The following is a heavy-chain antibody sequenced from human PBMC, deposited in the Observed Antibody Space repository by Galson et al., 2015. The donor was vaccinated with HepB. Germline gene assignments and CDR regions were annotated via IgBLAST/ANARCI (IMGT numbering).Heavy chain of an antibody. CDR1: GFTFSNYA. CDR3: AKGDVWGSAARNYGMDV. Sequence: SLRLSCAASGFTFSNYAMTWVRQAPGKGLEWVSSISAGGDTTYYADSVKGRFTISSDNAKKMLSLRTNSRRAEDTAVYYRAKGDVWGSAARNYGMDVWGQGTTVTVSS. V-gene: IGHV3-23*01. J-gene: IGHJ6*02. D-gene: IGHD3-16*01. CDR2: ISAGGDTT.